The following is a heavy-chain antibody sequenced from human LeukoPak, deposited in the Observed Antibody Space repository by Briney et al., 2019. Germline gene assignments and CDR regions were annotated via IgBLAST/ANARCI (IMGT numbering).Heavy chain of an antibody. J-gene: IGHJ4*02. CDR2: MNPNSGNT. V-gene: IGHV1-8*01. Sequence: ASVKVSCKASGHTFTSYDINWVRQATGQGLEWMGWMNPNSGNTGYAQKFQGRVTMTRNTSISTAYMELSSLRSEDTAVYYCARGRIDCSSTSCYTYWGQGTLVTVSS. CDR1: GHTFTSYD. D-gene: IGHD2-2*02. CDR3: ARGRIDCSSTSCYTY.